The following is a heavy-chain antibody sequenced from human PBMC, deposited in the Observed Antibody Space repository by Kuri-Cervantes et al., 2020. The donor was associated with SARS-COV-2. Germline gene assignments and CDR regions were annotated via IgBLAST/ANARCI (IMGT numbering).Heavy chain of an antibody. V-gene: IGHV3-21*01. Sequence: GGSLRLSCAASGFTFDDYAMHWVRQAPGKGLEWVSSISSSSSYIYYADSVRGRFTISRDNSKNTLYLQMDSLRAEDTAVYYCAKDGELEWSPHYYYYYMDVWGKGTTVTVSS. J-gene: IGHJ6*03. CDR3: AKDGELEWSPHYYYYYMDV. D-gene: IGHD3-3*01. CDR1: GFTFDDYA. CDR2: ISSSSSYI.